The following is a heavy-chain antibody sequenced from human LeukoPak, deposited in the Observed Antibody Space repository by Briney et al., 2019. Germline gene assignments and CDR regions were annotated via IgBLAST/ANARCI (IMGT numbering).Heavy chain of an antibody. Sequence: PGGSLRLSCAASGFTFSSYDMNWLRQAPGKGLEWVATISGSGATTYYADSVKGRFTISRDNSKNTLYLQMNSLRAEDTAVYYCAKIPSYYYDSSGYPADYWGQGTLVTVSS. CDR1: GFTFSSYD. CDR2: ISGSGATT. CDR3: AKIPSYYYDSSGYPADY. V-gene: IGHV3-23*01. J-gene: IGHJ4*02. D-gene: IGHD3-22*01.